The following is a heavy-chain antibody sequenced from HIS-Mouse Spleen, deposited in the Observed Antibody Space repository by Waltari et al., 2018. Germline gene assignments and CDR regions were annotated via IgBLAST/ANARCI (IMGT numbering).Heavy chain of an antibody. J-gene: IGHJ2*01. CDR3: AREIPYSSSWYDWYFDL. CDR2: IYYSGST. Sequence: QLQLQESGPGLVKPSETLSLTCTVSGGSISSRSYHWAWIRQPHGKGLEWIGSIYYSGSTYYNPSLKSRVTISVDTSKNQFSLKLSSVTAADTAVYYCAREIPYSSSWYDWYFDLWGRGTLVTVSS. D-gene: IGHD6-13*01. V-gene: IGHV4-39*07. CDR1: GGSISSRSYH.